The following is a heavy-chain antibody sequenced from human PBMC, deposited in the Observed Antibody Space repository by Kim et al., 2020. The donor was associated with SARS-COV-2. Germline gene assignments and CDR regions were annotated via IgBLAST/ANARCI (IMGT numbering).Heavy chain of an antibody. D-gene: IGHD6-6*01. CDR2: ISYDGSNK. V-gene: IGHV3-30*18. CDR3: AKDLFEYSTSSVFDY. J-gene: IGHJ4*02. Sequence: GGSLRLSCAASGFTFSSYGMHWVRHAPGKGLEWVAVISYDGSNKYYADSVKGRFTISRDNSKNTLYLQMNSLRAEDTAVYYCAKDLFEYSTSSVFDYWGQGTLVTVSS. CDR1: GFTFSSYG.